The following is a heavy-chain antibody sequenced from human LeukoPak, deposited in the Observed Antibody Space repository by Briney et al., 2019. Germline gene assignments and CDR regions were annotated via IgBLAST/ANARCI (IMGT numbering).Heavy chain of an antibody. CDR3: AIYSDTYYFDH. CDR1: GYSFTRSW. J-gene: IGHJ4*02. Sequence: GESLKISCQGSGYSFTRSWIGWVRQMPGKGLEWMGIIYPGDSDTRYSPSFQGQVTISADKSISTAYLQWSSLKASDTAMYYCAIYSDTYYFDHWGQGTLVTVSS. D-gene: IGHD1-26*01. V-gene: IGHV5-51*01. CDR2: IYPGDSDT.